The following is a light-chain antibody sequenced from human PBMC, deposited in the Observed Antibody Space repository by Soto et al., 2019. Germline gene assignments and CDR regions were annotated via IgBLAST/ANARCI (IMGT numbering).Light chain of an antibody. CDR2: ANR. J-gene: IGLJ1*01. Sequence: QAVVTQPPSVSGAPGQRVTISCTGGSSNIGARYDVHWYQHLPGTAPKLLIYANRNRPSGVPDRFSGSKSGTSASLAITGLQAEDEADYYCQSYDSSLSGYVFGTGTKLTVL. V-gene: IGLV1-40*01. CDR1: SSNIGARYD. CDR3: QSYDSSLSGYV.